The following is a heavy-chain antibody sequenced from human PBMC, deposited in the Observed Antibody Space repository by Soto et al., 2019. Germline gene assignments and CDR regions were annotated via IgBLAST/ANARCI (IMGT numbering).Heavy chain of an antibody. J-gene: IGHJ6*02. CDR3: AKDSYYDFWSGEYHAYDHAVDV. D-gene: IGHD3-3*01. V-gene: IGHV3-23*01. CDR1: GLTLRSYA. CDR2: ISGRSGVP. Sequence: EGQLLQSGGDLVQPGGSLRLSCAGSGLTLRSYAMTWIRQTPEKGLEWVSTISGRSGVPSYADSVNGRFTVSRDNSKKTVFLQMNTLRADDTAIYYCAKDSYYDFWSGEYHAYDHAVDVWGQGTTVTVSS.